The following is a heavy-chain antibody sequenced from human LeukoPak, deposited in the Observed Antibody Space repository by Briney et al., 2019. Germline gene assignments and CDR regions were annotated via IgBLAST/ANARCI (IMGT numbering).Heavy chain of an antibody. CDR3: ARDAIMDV. V-gene: IGHV3-48*01. CDR1: GFTFSTYS. D-gene: IGHD2-2*01. J-gene: IGHJ6*03. CDR2: ISSNGTTR. Sequence: GGSLRPSCAASGFTFSTYSMNWVRQAPGKGLEWVSYISSNGTTRYYADSVKGRFTISRDNAKNSLYLQMNSLRAEDTAVYYCARDAIMDVWGKGTTVTVSS.